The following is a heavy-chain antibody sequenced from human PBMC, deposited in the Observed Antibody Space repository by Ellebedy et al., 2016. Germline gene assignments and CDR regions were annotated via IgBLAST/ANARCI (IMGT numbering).Heavy chain of an antibody. CDR1: GFTFSSYS. J-gene: IGHJ4*02. CDR2: ISSSSSYI. CDR3: AREDWGDSYGGGY. V-gene: IGHV3-21*01. D-gene: IGHD5-18*01. Sequence: GESLKISCAASGFTFSSYSMNWVRQAPGKGLEWVSSISSSSSYIYYADSVKGRFTISRDNAKNSLYLQMNSLRAEDTAVYYCAREDWGDSYGGGYWGQGTLVTVSS.